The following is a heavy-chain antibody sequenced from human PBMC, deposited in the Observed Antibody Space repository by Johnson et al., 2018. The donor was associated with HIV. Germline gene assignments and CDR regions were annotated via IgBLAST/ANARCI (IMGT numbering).Heavy chain of an antibody. J-gene: IGHJ3*02. CDR3: ARACSGGSCYEEKSPDAFDI. D-gene: IGHD2-15*01. CDR2: IYSGGST. Sequence: MQLVESGGGLVQPGGSLRLSCAASGFTVSSNYMSWVRQAPGKWLEWVSVIYSGGSTYYADSVKGRFTISRDNSKNTLYLQMNSLRAEDTAVYYCARACSGGSCYEEKSPDAFDIWGQGTMVTVSS. V-gene: IGHV3-66*01. CDR1: GFTVSSNY.